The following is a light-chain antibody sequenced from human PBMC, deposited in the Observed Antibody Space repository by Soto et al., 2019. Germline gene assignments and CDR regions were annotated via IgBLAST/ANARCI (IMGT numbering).Light chain of an antibody. CDR3: GTWDTSLSGVV. J-gene: IGLJ2*01. V-gene: IGLV1-51*01. Sequence: QSVLTQPPSVSAAPGQTVTISCSGNTSNIVNNFVSWYQHLPGTAPKLLIYVNNKRPSGIPDRFSGSKSGSSATLGITGLQTGDEADYYCGTWDTSLSGVVFGGGTKLTVL. CDR2: VNN. CDR1: TSNIVNNF.